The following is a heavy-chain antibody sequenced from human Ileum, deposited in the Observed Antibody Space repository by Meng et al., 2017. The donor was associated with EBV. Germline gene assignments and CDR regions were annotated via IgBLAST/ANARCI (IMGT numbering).Heavy chain of an antibody. D-gene: IGHD1-7*01. CDR3: GRDQGRELINH. CDR1: ADAIRIAIL. Sequence: KPSGTPSTTCPVSADAIRIAILWSWARKPPGKGLEGFGEVYHRGDTNYNPSLKSRVDISVDKSKNQFYLSLFSVTAADTAVYSCGRDQGRELINHWGQGTLVTVSS. V-gene: IGHV4-4*02. J-gene: IGHJ4*02. CDR2: VYHRGDT.